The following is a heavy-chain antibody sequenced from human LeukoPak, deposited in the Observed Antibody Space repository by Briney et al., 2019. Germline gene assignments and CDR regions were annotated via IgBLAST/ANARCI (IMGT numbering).Heavy chain of an antibody. D-gene: IGHD6-6*01. CDR3: AKDLRGSSSLFDC. CDR1: GFTFSTYG. V-gene: IGHV3-23*01. Sequence: GGSLRLSCAASGFTFSTYGMSWVRQAPGKGLEWVSGISSSGGSTYYADSVKGRFTISRDNSKNTLFLQMNSLRAEDTAVYYCAKDLRGSSSLFDCWGQGTLVTVSS. CDR2: ISSSGGST. J-gene: IGHJ4*02.